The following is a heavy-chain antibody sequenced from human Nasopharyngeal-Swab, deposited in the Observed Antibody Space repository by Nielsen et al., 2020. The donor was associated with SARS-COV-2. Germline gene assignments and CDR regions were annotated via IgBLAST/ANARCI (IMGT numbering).Heavy chain of an antibody. CDR1: GFTFSSYW. D-gene: IGHD2-15*01. Sequence: GGSLRLSCVASGFTFSSYWMSWVRQAPGKRLEWVSVLYGGTYTYYADSVKGRFTISRDNSKYTLYLQMKSLRPEDTGVYFCASLRADTPDFAYWGQGTLVTVSS. V-gene: IGHV3-66*02. J-gene: IGHJ4*02. CDR2: LYGGTYT. CDR3: ASLRADTPDFAY.